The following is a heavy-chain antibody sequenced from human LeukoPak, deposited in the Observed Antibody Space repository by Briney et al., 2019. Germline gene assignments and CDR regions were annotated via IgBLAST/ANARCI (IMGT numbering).Heavy chain of an antibody. V-gene: IGHV4-61*05. CDR1: GGSITSSHHY. CDR2: IYYSGST. D-gene: IGHD3-22*01. CDR3: ARGHDSSGYYLAFDP. Sequence: SETLSLTCTVSGGSITSSHHYWGWIRQPPGKGLEWIGYIYYSGSTNYNPSLKSRVTISVDTSKNQFSLKLSSVTAADMAVYYCARGHDSSGYYLAFDPWGQGTLVTVSS. J-gene: IGHJ5*02.